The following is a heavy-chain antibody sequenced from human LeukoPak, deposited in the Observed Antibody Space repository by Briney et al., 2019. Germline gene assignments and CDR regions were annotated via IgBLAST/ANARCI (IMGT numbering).Heavy chain of an antibody. V-gene: IGHV3-30-3*01. CDR2: ISYDGSNK. J-gene: IGHJ4*02. CDR3: ASPAESPAPLDY. Sequence: GGSLRLSCAASGFTFSSYAMHWVRQAPGKGLEWVAVISYDGSNKYYADSVKGRFTISRDNSKNTLYLQMNSLRAEDTAVYYCASPAESPAPLDYWGQGTLVTVSS. D-gene: IGHD6-25*01. CDR1: GFTFSSYA.